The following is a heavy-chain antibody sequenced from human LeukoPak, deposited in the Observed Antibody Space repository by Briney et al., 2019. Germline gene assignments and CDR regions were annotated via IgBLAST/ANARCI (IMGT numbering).Heavy chain of an antibody. CDR2: IIPILGIA. J-gene: IGHJ4*02. Sequence: GASVKVSCKASGGTFSSYAISWMRQAPGQGLEWMGRIIPILGIANYAQKFQGRVTITADKSTSTAYMELSSLRSEDTAVYYCARAHSGSYFAYWGQGTLVTVSS. CDR3: ARAHSGSYFAY. CDR1: GGTFSSYA. D-gene: IGHD1-26*01. V-gene: IGHV1-69*04.